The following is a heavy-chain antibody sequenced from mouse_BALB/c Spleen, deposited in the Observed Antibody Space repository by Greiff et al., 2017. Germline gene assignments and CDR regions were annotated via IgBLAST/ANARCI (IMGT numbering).Heavy chain of an antibody. D-gene: IGHD1-1*01. J-gene: IGHJ1*01. CDR3: ARIRYYGSSPHWYFDV. V-gene: IGHV1S29*02. Sequence: VQLKQSGPELVKPGASVKISCKASGYTFTDYNMHWVKQSHGKSLEWIGYIYPYNGGTGYNQKFKSKATLTVDNSSSTAYMELRSLTSEDSAVYYCARIRYYGSSPHWYFDVWGAGTTVTVSS. CDR1: GYTFTDYN. CDR2: IYPYNGGT.